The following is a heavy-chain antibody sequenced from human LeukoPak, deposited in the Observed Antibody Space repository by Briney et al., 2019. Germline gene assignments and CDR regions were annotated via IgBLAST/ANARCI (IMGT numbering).Heavy chain of an antibody. V-gene: IGHV4-34*01. Sequence: SETLSLTCAVNGGSFSDYYWSWIRQPPGKGLEWIGEINHSGSSNYNPSLKSRVTISVDTSKNQFSLKLNSVTAADTAVYYCASCVDPQGFDYWGQGTLVTVYS. CDR2: INHSGSS. CDR1: GGSFSDYY. CDR3: ASCVDPQGFDY. J-gene: IGHJ4*02.